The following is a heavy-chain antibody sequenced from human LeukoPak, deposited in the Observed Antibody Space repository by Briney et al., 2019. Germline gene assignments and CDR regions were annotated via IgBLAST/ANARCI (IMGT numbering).Heavy chain of an antibody. CDR2: ITDSGGNT. J-gene: IGHJ4*02. D-gene: IGHD4-11*01. CDR1: GLTFRSYA. CDR3: APYRLTTIDQ. V-gene: IGHV3-23*01. Sequence: PGGSLRLSCAASGLTFRSYAMYWVRRPPGKGLEWVSSITDSGGNTYYADSVKGRFTISRDNSKNVMHLQINSLRAEDTAVYYCAPYRLTTIDQWGQGTLVTVSS.